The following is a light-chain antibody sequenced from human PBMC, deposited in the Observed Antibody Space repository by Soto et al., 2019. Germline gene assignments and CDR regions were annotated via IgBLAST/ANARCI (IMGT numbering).Light chain of an antibody. V-gene: IGKV3-15*01. CDR2: GAS. J-gene: IGKJ4*01. CDR3: QQYHNWPPLT. Sequence: EIVMTQSPDTLSVSPGERATLSCRASQSINNKLAWYQQRPGQAPRLLFYGASTRASNVPARFSGGGSGTEFTLTISSLESEDFAVYYCQQYHNWPPLTFGGGTRVEIK. CDR1: QSINNK.